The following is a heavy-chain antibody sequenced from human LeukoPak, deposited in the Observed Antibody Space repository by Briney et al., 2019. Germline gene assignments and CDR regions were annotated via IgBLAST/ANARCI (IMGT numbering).Heavy chain of an antibody. Sequence: SETLSLTCAVYGGSFSGYYWSWIRQPPGKGLEWIGEINHSGSTNYNPSLKSRVTISVDTSKNQFSLKLSSVTAADTAVYYCARESAAGITSCYLPYWGQGTLVTVSS. V-gene: IGHV4-34*01. CDR1: GGSFSGYY. J-gene: IGHJ4*02. CDR3: ARESAAGITSCYLPY. CDR2: INHSGST. D-gene: IGHD2-2*01.